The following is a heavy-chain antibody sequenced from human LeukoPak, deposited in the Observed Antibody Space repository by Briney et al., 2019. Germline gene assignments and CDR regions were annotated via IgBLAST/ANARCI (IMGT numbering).Heavy chain of an antibody. J-gene: IGHJ4*02. Sequence: GGSLRLSCAASGFTFSSYSMSWVRQVPGKGLEWVSVIGSGGSGGTSYADSVRGRFTMSRDDSKNTLFLQMNSLRAEDTAVYYCAKRGCDNTTCSYYFDYWGRGTLVTVSS. V-gene: IGHV3-23*01. CDR3: AKRGCDNTTCSYYFDY. D-gene: IGHD2-2*01. CDR2: IGSGGSGGT. CDR1: GFTFSSYS.